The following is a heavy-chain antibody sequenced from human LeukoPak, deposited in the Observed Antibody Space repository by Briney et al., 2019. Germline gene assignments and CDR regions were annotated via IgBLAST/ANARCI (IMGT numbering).Heavy chain of an antibody. J-gene: IGHJ4*02. Sequence: PSETLSLTCAVYGASSSGYYWTWIRQPPGKGLEWIGEINHSGTINYNPSLKSRVSISVDTSKKQFSLKLNSVTAADTAAYYCARGGARGIAAAGSLDYWGQGTLVTVSS. D-gene: IGHD6-13*01. CDR3: ARGGARGIAAAGSLDY. CDR1: GASSSGYY. V-gene: IGHV4-34*01. CDR2: INHSGTI.